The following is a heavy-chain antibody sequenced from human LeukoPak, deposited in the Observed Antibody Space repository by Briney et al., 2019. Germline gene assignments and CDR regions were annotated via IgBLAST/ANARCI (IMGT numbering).Heavy chain of an antibody. D-gene: IGHD2-2*01. CDR3: AKHLVVPAAMN. CDR2: ISGSGGST. J-gene: IGHJ4*02. Sequence: GGSLRLSCAASGFTFSRYAMRWVRQAPGQGLEWVSGISGSGGSTHYPDSVKGRFTISRDNSKNTLYLQMNSLRAEDTAVYYCAKHLVVPAAMNWGQGTLVTVSS. CDR1: GFTFSRYA. V-gene: IGHV3-23*01.